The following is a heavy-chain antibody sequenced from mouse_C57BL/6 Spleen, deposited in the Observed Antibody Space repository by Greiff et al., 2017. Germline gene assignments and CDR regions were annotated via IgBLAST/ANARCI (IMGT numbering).Heavy chain of an antibody. CDR3: TYYDYDGYAMDY. D-gene: IGHD2-4*01. CDR2: IRLKSDNYAT. J-gene: IGHJ4*01. CDR1: GFTFSNYW. Sequence: EVKLEESGGGLVQPGGSMKLSCVASGFTFSNYWMNWVRQSPEKGLEWVAQIRLKSDNYATHYAESVKGRFTISRDDSKSSVYLQMNNLSAEDTGIYYCTYYDYDGYAMDYWGQGTSVTVSS. V-gene: IGHV6-3*01.